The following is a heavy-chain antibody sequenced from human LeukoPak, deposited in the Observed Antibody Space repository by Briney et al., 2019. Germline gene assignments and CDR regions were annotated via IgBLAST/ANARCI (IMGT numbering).Heavy chain of an antibody. CDR2: IYYSGST. CDR3: ARAARRVTFVDY. J-gene: IGHJ4*02. V-gene: IGHV4-59*01. Sequence: SETLSLTCTVSGGSISSYYWSWIRQPPGKGLEWIGYIYYSGSTNYNPSLKSRVTISVVTSKNQFSLKLSSVTAADTAVYYCARAARRVTFVDYWGQGTLVTVSS. D-gene: IGHD3-16*01. CDR1: GGSISSYY.